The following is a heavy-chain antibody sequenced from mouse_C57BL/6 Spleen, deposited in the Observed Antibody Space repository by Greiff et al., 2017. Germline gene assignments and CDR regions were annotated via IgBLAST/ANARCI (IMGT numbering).Heavy chain of an antibody. J-gene: IGHJ2*01. CDR1: GYAFSSYW. CDR3: ARRGSSSLYYFDY. CDR2: IYPGDGDT. Sequence: QVQLQQSGAELVKPGASVKISCKASGYAFSSYWMNWVKQRPGKGLEWIGQIYPGDGDTNYNGKFKGKATLTADKSSSTAYMQLSSLTSEDSAVYFCARRGSSSLYYFDYWGQGTTLTVSS. D-gene: IGHD1-1*01. V-gene: IGHV1-80*01.